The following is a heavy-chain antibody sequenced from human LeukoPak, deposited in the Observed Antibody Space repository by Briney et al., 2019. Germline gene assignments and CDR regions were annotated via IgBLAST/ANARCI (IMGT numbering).Heavy chain of an antibody. J-gene: IGHJ6*03. Sequence: SVKVSCKASGGTFSSYAISWVRQAPGQGLEWMGGIITIFGTAKYAQKFQGRVTITADESTSTAYMELSSLRSEDTAVYYCARSLFRFLEWSYRSYYYYYMDVWGKGTTVTVSS. CDR3: ARSLFRFLEWSYRSYYYYYMDV. D-gene: IGHD3-3*01. V-gene: IGHV1-69*13. CDR1: GGTFSSYA. CDR2: IITIFGTA.